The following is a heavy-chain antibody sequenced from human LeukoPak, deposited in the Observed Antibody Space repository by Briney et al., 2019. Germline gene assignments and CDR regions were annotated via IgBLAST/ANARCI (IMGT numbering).Heavy chain of an antibody. D-gene: IGHD2-2*01. CDR1: GGSISSSSYY. CDR3: ARAYIVVVPAAIPEGWFDP. V-gene: IGHV4-39*07. Sequence: SETLSLTCTVSGGSISSSSYYWGWIRQPPGKGLEWIGSIYYSGSTNYNPSLKSRVTISVDTSKNQFSLKLSSVTAADTAVYYCARAYIVVVPAAIPEGWFDPWGQGTLVTVSS. CDR2: IYYSGST. J-gene: IGHJ5*02.